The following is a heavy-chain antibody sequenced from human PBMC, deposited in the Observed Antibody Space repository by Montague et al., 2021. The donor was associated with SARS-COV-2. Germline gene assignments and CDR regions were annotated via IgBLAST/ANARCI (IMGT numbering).Heavy chain of an antibody. J-gene: IGHJ6*02. V-gene: IGHV4-39*07. CDR3: ARVGRQQLVRLSGMDV. CDR1: GGSISSSSYY. D-gene: IGHD6-13*01. Sequence: SETLSLTCTVSGGSISSSSYYWGWIRHPPGKGLEWIGSIYYSGSTYYNPSLKSRVTISVDTSKNQFSLKLSSVTAADTAVYYCARVGRQQLVRLSGMDVWGQGTTVTVPS. CDR2: IYYSGST.